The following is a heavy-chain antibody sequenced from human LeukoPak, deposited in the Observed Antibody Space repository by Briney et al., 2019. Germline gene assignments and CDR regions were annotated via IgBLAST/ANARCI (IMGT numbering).Heavy chain of an antibody. CDR1: GGSISSYY. Sequence: SETLSLTCTVSGGSISSYYWSWIRQPPGKGLEWIGSIYYSGSTYYNPSLKSRVTISVDTSKNQFSLKLSSVTAADTAVYYCARHSSSDGGWFDPWGQGTLVTVSS. CDR2: IYYSGST. V-gene: IGHV4-39*01. J-gene: IGHJ5*02. D-gene: IGHD6-6*01. CDR3: ARHSSSDGGWFDP.